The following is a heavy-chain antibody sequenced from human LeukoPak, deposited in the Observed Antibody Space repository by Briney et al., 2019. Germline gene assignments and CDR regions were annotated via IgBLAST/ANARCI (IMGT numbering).Heavy chain of an antibody. CDR2: ISGSGGST. Sequence: GGSLRLSCAASGITFSTSAMSWVRQAPGKGVEWVSAISGSGGSTYYADSVKGRFTISRDNSKSTLHLQMNSLRVDDTVVYYCAKLLRGTVVPFYDYWGQGTLVTVSS. D-gene: IGHD3-10*01. CDR3: AKLLRGTVVPFYDY. J-gene: IGHJ4*02. CDR1: GITFSTSA. V-gene: IGHV3-23*01.